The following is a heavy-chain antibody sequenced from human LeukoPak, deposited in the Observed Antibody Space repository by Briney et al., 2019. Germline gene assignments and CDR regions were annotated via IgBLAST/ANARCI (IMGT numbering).Heavy chain of an antibody. CDR3: ARNDFTLNLAYCVDY. CDR1: GFSFNSYS. J-gene: IGHJ4*02. V-gene: IGHV3-21*01. D-gene: IGHD1-1*01. Sequence: GESLRLSCAGSGFSFNSYSMNWVRQAPGKGLEWVSSISSDNTYIYHSDSVKGRFTISRDNSKNSLYLQMNSLTVEDTAVYYCARNDFTLNLAYCVDYWGQGTLVTVSS. CDR2: ISSDNTYI.